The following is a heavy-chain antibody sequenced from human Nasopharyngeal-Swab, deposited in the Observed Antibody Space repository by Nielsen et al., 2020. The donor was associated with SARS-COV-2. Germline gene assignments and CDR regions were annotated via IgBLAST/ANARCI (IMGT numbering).Heavy chain of an antibody. J-gene: IGHJ4*02. CDR3: VRSSSWYYFDY. Sequence: SEPLSLTFTVSGDSIAYSTFYWGWIRQPPGKGLEWIGHIYYNGNTYQNPSLKSRLTISVDKSKNQFSLQLSSVTAADTAVYYCVRSSSWYYFDYWAQGTQVTVSS. D-gene: IGHD6-13*01. CDR2: IYYNGNT. CDR1: GDSIAYSTFY. V-gene: IGHV4-39*01.